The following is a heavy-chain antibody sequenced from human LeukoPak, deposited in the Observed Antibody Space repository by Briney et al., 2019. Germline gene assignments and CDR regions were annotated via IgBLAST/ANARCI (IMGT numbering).Heavy chain of an antibody. D-gene: IGHD3-22*01. CDR1: GFTFSTYW. CDR2: IKQGGSEK. Sequence: GGSLRLSCAASGFTFSTYWMSWVRQAPGKGLEWVANIKQGGSEKYYVDSVKGRFTIFRDNAKNSLYLQMNSLRVEDTAVYYCARTYYYDSSGYFDAFDIWGQGTMVTVSS. V-gene: IGHV3-7*01. CDR3: ARTYYYDSSGYFDAFDI. J-gene: IGHJ3*02.